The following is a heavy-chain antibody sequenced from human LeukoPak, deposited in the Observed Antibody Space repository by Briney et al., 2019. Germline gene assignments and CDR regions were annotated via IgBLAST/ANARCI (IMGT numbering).Heavy chain of an antibody. Sequence: GGSLRLSCAASGFTFSSYAMSWVRQAPGKGLEWVSAFSGSGGDTYYADSVKGRFTISRDNSKNTLYLQMNSLRAEDTAIYYCATYRQVLLPFESWGQGTLVTVSS. D-gene: IGHD2-8*02. J-gene: IGHJ4*02. CDR2: FSGSGGDT. CDR3: ATYRQVLLPFES. V-gene: IGHV3-23*01. CDR1: GFTFSSYA.